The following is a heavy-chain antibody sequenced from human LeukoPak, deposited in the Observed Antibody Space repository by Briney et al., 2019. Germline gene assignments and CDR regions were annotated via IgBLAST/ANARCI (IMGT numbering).Heavy chain of an antibody. CDR3: ARGKCYDFWSGYCGSSYYYYYYGMDV. V-gene: IGHV1-8*01. D-gene: IGHD3-3*01. J-gene: IGHJ6*02. CDR1: GCTFTSYD. CDR2: MNPNSGNT. Sequence: ASVKVSCKASGCTFTSYDINWVRQATGQGLEWMGWMNPNSGNTGYAQKFQGRVTMTRNTSISTAYMELSSLRSEDTAVYYRARGKCYDFWSGYCGSSYYYYYYGMDVWGQGTTVTVSS.